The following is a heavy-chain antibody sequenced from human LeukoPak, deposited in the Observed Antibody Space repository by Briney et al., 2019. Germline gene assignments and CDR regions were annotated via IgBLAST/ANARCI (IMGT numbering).Heavy chain of an antibody. CDR2: ISWNSGSI. CDR3: AKDKKGYSSSWGGAFDI. CDR1: GFTFDDYA. D-gene: IGHD6-13*01. J-gene: IGHJ3*02. Sequence: GRSLRLSCAASGFTFDDYAMHWVRQAPGKGLEWVSGISWNSGSIGYADSVKGRFTISRDNAKNSLYLQMNSLRAEDTALYYCAKDKKGYSSSWGGAFDIWGQGTMVTVSS. V-gene: IGHV3-9*01.